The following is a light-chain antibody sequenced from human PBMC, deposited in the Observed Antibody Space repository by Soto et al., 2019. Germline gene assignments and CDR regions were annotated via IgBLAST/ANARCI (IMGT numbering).Light chain of an antibody. CDR3: QQYGGSPRT. Sequence: EVVLTQSPGTLALSPGEKATLSCRASQSVSSNYLAWYQQKPGQAPRLLIYYAYRRTTGIPDRFSGSGSGTDFTLTISGLEPEDFAVYYCQQYGGSPRTFGQGPRWIS. CDR1: QSVSSNY. CDR2: YAY. V-gene: IGKV3-20*01. J-gene: IGKJ1*01.